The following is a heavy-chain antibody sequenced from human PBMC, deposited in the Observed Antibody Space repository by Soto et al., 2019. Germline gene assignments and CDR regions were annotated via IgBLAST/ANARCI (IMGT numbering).Heavy chain of an antibody. CDR2: IIPLLDTP. CDR1: GGTFSSYT. CDR3: ARLAHWLRSPRLQFDS. Sequence: QGQLVQSGAEVKKPGSSVKISCKASGGTFSSYTFSWVRQAPGQGLEWMGGIIPLLDTPNYAQKFQGRVTITADKSTSTAYMELSSLRSEDTAVYYCARLAHWLRSPRLQFDSWGQGTLVTVSS. D-gene: IGHD5-12*01. V-gene: IGHV1-69*06. J-gene: IGHJ4*02.